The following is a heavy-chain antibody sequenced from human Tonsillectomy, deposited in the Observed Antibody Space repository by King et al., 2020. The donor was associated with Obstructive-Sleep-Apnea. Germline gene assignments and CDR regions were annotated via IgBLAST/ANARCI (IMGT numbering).Heavy chain of an antibody. J-gene: IGHJ4*02. CDR2: IYHSGIT. D-gene: IGHD6-6*01. V-gene: IGHV4-4*02. CDR1: GGSITSSHW. CDR3: ARVQSAARPPFDY. Sequence: LQLQESGPGLVTPSGTLSLTCAVSGGSITSSHWWSWVRQPPGKGLEWIGEIYHSGITSYNPSFKSRVTISVDKSKNRFSLMLTSVTAADTAVYYCARVQSAARPPFDYWGQGTLVTVSS.